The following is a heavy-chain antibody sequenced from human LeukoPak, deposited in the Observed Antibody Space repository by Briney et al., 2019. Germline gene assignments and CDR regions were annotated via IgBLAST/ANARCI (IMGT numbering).Heavy chain of an antibody. CDR1: GFTFSRFG. J-gene: IGHJ4*02. V-gene: IGHV3-23*01. D-gene: IGHD6-19*01. Sequence: PGGSLRLSCAASGFTFSRFGMSWVRQAPGEGLEWVSDISDSGGSTYYADSVKGRFTISRDNAKNSLYLQMNSLRDEDTAVYYCASESIAVAGTPDFDYWGQGTLVTVSS. CDR2: ISDSGGST. CDR3: ASESIAVAGTPDFDY.